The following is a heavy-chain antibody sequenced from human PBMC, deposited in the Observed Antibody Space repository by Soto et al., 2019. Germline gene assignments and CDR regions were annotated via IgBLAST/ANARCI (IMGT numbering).Heavy chain of an antibody. V-gene: IGHV3-30*18. D-gene: IGHD1-26*01. J-gene: IGHJ3*02. CDR1: GFTFSSYG. CDR2: ISYDGSNK. Sequence: PGGSLRLSCAASGFTFSSYGMHWVRQAPGKGLEWVAVISYDGSNKYYADSVKGRFTISRDNSKNTLYLQMNSLRAEDTAVYYCAKLGGASVVGAIYSRNIDAFDIWGQGTMVTVSS. CDR3: AKLGGASVVGAIYSRNIDAFDI.